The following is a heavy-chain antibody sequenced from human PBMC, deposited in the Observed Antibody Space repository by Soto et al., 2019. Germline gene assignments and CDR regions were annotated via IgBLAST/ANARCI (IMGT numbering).Heavy chain of an antibody. D-gene: IGHD3-9*01. Sequence: EVQLLESGGGLVQPGGSLRLSCAASGFTFSSYAMSWVRQATGKGLEWVSAISGSGGSTYYADSVKGRFTISRDNSKNTLYLLMNSLRAEDTAVYYCAKNLYDILTGYLYYFDYWGQGTLVTVSS. CDR1: GFTFSSYA. V-gene: IGHV3-23*01. CDR2: ISGSGGST. CDR3: AKNLYDILTGYLYYFDY. J-gene: IGHJ4*02.